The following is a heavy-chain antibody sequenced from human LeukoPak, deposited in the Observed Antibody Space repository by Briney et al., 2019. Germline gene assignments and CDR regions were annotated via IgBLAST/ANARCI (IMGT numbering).Heavy chain of an antibody. J-gene: IGHJ3*02. CDR2: ISYSGNT. D-gene: IGHD2-15*01. CDR3: ARHCCSGPAKRVFDI. Sequence: PSETLSLTCTVSGGSIISSDYHWGWVRQPPGKGLEWIGTISYSGNTDFNPSLRSRVTISVDTSNNQFSLRLGSVTAADTAVYHCARHCCSGPAKRVFDIWGQGTMVTVSS. V-gene: IGHV4-39*01. CDR1: GGSIISSDYH.